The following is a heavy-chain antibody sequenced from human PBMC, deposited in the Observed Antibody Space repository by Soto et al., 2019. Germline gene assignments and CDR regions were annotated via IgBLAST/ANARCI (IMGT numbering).Heavy chain of an antibody. Sequence: VRHATGQGLEWMGWMNPNSGNTGYAQKFQGRVTMTRNTSISTAYMELSSLRSEDTAVYYCARGEGFDYWGQGTLVTVSS. CDR3: ARGEGFDY. J-gene: IGHJ4*02. V-gene: IGHV1-8*01. CDR2: MNPNSGNT.